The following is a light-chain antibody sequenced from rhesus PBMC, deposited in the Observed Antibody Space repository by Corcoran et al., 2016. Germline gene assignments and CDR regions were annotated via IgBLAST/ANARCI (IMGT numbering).Light chain of an antibody. CDR1: QSLLDSDDGYTL. V-gene: IGKV2-104*02. Sequence: DIVMTQTPLSLPVTPGEPASISCRSSQSLLDSDDGYTLLDWYLQKPGQSSPLLIYDVSSRASGVPDRLRGSGSDTDFTLKISRVEAEDVGVYYCMQSLEFPLTFGGGTKVEI. CDR2: DVS. J-gene: IGKJ4*01. CDR3: MQSLEFPLT.